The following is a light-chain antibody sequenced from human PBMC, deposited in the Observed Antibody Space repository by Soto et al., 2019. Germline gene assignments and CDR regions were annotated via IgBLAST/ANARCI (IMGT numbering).Light chain of an antibody. J-gene: IGKJ1*01. Sequence: DIQMTQSPSSLSPSVGDRVTITCRASQSISGWLAWYQQKPGKAPKLLIYDVSSLESGVPSRFSGSGPETEFTLTISSLFPDDFATYYCQQYNRYWTFGQGTKVDI. CDR2: DVS. V-gene: IGKV1-5*01. CDR3: QQYNRYWT. CDR1: QSISGW.